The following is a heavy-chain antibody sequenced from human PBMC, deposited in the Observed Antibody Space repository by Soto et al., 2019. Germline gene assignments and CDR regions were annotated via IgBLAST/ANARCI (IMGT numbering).Heavy chain of an antibody. D-gene: IGHD6-6*01. CDR2: ISGSGGST. CDR1: GFTFSSYA. CDR3: AKEAAGRPYSSSSFDH. Sequence: EVQVLESGGGLVQPGGSLRLSCAASGFTFSSYAMSWVRQAPGKGLEWVSSISGSGGSTYYADSVKGRFTISRDNSKNKLELQMNSLRAEDTSVYYCAKEAAGRPYSSSSFDHWGQGTLVTVST. J-gene: IGHJ4*02. V-gene: IGHV3-23*01.